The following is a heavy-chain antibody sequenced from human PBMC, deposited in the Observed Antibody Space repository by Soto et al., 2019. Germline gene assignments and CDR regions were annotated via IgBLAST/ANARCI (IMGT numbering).Heavy chain of an antibody. D-gene: IGHD2-21*02. Sequence: SGPTLVNPTQTLRLTCTFSGFSLSTSGMCVSWIRQPPGKALEWLARIDWDDDKYYSTSLKTRLTISKDTSKNQVVLTMTNMDPVDTATYYCARSKLAYCGGDCYSTYYYYYGMDVWGQGTTVTVSS. J-gene: IGHJ6*02. V-gene: IGHV2-70*11. CDR2: IDWDDDK. CDR1: GFSLSTSGMC. CDR3: ARSKLAYCGGDCYSTYYYYYGMDV.